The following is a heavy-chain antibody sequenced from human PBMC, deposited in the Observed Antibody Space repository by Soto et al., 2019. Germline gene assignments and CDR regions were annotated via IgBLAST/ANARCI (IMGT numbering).Heavy chain of an antibody. CDR3: ARDRSDIVVAPAAGNWFDP. CDR2: IIPIFGTA. Sequence: SVKVSCKASGGTFSSYAISWVRQAPGQGLEWMGGIIPIFGTANYAQKFQGRVTITADESTSTAYMELSSLRSEDTAVYYCARDRSDIVVAPAAGNWFDPWGQGTLVTVSS. V-gene: IGHV1-69*13. CDR1: GGTFSSYA. J-gene: IGHJ5*02. D-gene: IGHD2-2*01.